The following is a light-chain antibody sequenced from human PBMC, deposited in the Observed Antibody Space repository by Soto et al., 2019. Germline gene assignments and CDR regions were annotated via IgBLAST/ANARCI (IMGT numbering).Light chain of an antibody. CDR1: STDVGAYNY. Sequence: QSALTQPRSVSGSPGQSVTISCTGTSTDVGAYNYVSWYQKNPGKAPKVMIYEVSNRPSGVSNRFSGSKSGNTASLTISGLQAEDEADYYCSSYTSSSTVVFGGGTKVTVL. CDR2: EVS. V-gene: IGLV2-14*01. J-gene: IGLJ2*01. CDR3: SSYTSSSTVV.